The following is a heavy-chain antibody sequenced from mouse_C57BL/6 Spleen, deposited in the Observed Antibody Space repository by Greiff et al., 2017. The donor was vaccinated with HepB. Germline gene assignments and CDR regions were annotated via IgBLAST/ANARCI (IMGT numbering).Heavy chain of an antibody. CDR3: ARAYYSNLYYAMDY. V-gene: IGHV2-6*01. Sequence: VQGVESGPGLVAPSQSLSITCTVSGFSLTSYGVDWVRQSPGKGLEWLGVIWGVGSTNYNSALKSRLSISKDNSKSQVFLKMNSLQTDDTAMYYCARAYYSNLYYAMDYWGQGTSVTVSS. CDR2: IWGVGST. CDR1: GFSLTSYG. D-gene: IGHD2-5*01. J-gene: IGHJ4*01.